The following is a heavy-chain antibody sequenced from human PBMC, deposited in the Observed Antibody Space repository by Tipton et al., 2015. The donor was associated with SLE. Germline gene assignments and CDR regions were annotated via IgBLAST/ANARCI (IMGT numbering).Heavy chain of an antibody. D-gene: IGHD1-26*01. J-gene: IGHJ4*02. CDR3: ARDWSVVGAVDY. CDR2: ISWNGGTI. V-gene: IGHV3-9*01. CDR1: GFTFDDYA. Sequence: SLRLSCGASGFTFDDYAMHWVRQAPGQGLEWVSGISWNGGTIGYADSVKGRFTISRDNAKNSLYLQMNSLRAEDTAVYYCARDWSVVGAVDYWGQGTLVTVSS.